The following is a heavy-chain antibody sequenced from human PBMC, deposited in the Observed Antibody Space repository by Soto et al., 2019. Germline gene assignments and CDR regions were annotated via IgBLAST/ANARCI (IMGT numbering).Heavy chain of an antibody. D-gene: IGHD1-26*01. CDR1: GFAFEDYA. CDR3: ARDPRGSGPNFDC. Sequence: EVQLVESGGGLVQPGGSLRLSCAASGFAFEDYAMSWVRQAPGKGLEWISGIRWSSGTIDYADSVKGRFTLSRDNAKNSLFLQMSSLRAEDTAVYYCARDPRGSGPNFDCWGQGALVTVYS. J-gene: IGHJ4*02. CDR2: IRWSSGTI. V-gene: IGHV3-9*01.